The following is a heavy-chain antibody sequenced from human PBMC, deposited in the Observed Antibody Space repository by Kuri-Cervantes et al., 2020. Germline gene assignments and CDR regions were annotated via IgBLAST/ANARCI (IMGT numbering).Heavy chain of an antibody. D-gene: IGHD3-22*01. J-gene: IGHJ6*02. CDR3: ARLYYYDSSGYYSYYYGMDV. CDR2: IYTSGST. V-gene: IGHV4-61*02. CDR1: GGSISSGSYY. Sequence: SCTVSGGSISSGSYYWSWIRQPAGKGLEWIGRIYTSGSTNYNPSLKSRVTISVDTSKNQFSLKLSSVTAADTAVYYCARLYYYDSSGYYSYYYGMDVWGQGTTVTVSS.